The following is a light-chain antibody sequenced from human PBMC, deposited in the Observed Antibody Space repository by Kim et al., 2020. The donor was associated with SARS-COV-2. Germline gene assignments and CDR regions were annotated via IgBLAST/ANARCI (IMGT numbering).Light chain of an antibody. V-gene: IGLV3-1*01. Sequence: SYELTQPPSVSVSPGQTASITCSGDRLGDKYACWYQQRPGQSPVVVIYQDTKRPSGIPERFSGSNSGNTATLTISVTQAMDEADYYCQAWDGSRVVFGGVTQLTVL. CDR2: QDT. CDR3: QAWDGSRVV. J-gene: IGLJ2*01. CDR1: RLGDKY.